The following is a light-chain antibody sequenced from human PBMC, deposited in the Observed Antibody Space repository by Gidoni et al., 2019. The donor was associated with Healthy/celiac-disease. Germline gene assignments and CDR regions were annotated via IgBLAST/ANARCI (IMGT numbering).Light chain of an antibody. CDR1: ALPKQY. J-gene: IGLJ2*01. CDR2: KDS. CDR3: QSADSSGTYKV. V-gene: IGLV3-25*02. Sequence: SYELTQPPSVSVSPGQTARITCSGDALPKQYAYWYQQKPGQAPVLVIYKDSERTSGIPARFSGSSSGTTVTLTISGVQAEDEADYYCQSADSSGTYKVFGGGTKLTVL.